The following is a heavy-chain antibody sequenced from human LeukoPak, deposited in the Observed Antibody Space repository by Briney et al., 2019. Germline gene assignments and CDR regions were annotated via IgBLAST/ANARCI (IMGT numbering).Heavy chain of an antibody. CDR2: ISSSSSYI. J-gene: IGHJ5*02. Sequence: PGGSLRLSCAASGFTFSSYSMNWVRQAPGKGLEWVSSISSSSSYIYYADSVKGRFTISRDNAKNSLYLQMNSLRAEDTAVYYCARDGGYCSSTSCEKQNSWFDPWGQGTLVTVSS. D-gene: IGHD2-2*01. CDR3: ARDGGYCSSTSCEKQNSWFDP. V-gene: IGHV3-21*01. CDR1: GFTFSSYS.